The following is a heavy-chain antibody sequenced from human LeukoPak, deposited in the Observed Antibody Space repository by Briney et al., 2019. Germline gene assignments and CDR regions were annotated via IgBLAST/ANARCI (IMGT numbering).Heavy chain of an antibody. Sequence: GASVKVSCKASGYTFTSYYMHWVRQAPGQGLEWMGIINPSGGSTSYAQKFQGRVTMTRDTSTSTVYMEMSSLRSEDTAVYYCASLPSGYSGYEPPRDYWGQGTLVTVSS. J-gene: IGHJ4*02. D-gene: IGHD5-12*01. CDR1: GYTFTSYY. CDR3: ASLPSGYSGYEPPRDY. CDR2: INPSGGST. V-gene: IGHV1-46*01.